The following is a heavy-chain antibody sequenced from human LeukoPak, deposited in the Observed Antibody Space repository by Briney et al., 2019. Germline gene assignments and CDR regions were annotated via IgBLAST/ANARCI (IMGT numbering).Heavy chain of an antibody. CDR1: GFTFSDYY. CDR2: ISSSGSTI. V-gene: IGHV3-11*04. CDR3: ARDYDSSGYSDYFDY. D-gene: IGHD3-22*01. J-gene: IGHJ4*02. Sequence: GGSLRLSCAASGFTFSDYYMSWIRQAPGKGLEWVSYISSSGSTIYYADSVKGRFTISRDNAKNSLYLQMNSLGAEDTAVYYCARDYDSSGYSDYFDYWGQGTLVTVSS.